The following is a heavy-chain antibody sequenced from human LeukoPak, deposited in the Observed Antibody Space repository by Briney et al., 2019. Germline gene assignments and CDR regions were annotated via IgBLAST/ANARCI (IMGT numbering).Heavy chain of an antibody. CDR1: GGSISSYH. V-gene: IGHV4-4*07. Sequence: SETLSLTCSVSGGSISSYHWSWIRQPAGKGLKWIGRIYTSGSTNYNPSLKSRVTISVDKSKNQFSLKLNSVTAADTAVYYCARDYRVIYGPEGFDPWGQGTLVTVSS. D-gene: IGHD3-10*01. CDR2: IYTSGST. CDR3: ARDYRVIYGPEGFDP. J-gene: IGHJ5*02.